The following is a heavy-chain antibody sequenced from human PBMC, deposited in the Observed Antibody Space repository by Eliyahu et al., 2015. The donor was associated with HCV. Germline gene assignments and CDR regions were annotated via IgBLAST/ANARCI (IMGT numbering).Heavy chain of an antibody. Sequence: EVQVVESGGGLVQPGGSLKLSCAASGFTFSDSAMQWVRQASGKGLEWVGRIRTRVNSYATVYAASVKGRFIISRDDSKNTAYLHMNSLKTEDTAVYYCLKGHQEDENFFDPWGQGTLVT. J-gene: IGHJ5*02. V-gene: IGHV3-73*02. D-gene: IGHD1-7*01. CDR2: IRTRVNSYAT. CDR1: GFTFSDSA. CDR3: LKGHQEDENFFDP.